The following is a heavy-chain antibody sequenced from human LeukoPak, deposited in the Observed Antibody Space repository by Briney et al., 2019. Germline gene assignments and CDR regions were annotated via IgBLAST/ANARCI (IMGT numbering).Heavy chain of an antibody. CDR1: GFTFSSYA. V-gene: IGHV3-23*01. J-gene: IGHJ1*01. Sequence: GGSLRLSCAASGFTFSSYAMSWVRQAPGKGLEWVSAISGSGGSTYYADSVKGRFTISRDNSKNTLYLQMNSLRAEDTAVYYCAKDGDVAVVAAIYFQHWGQGTLVTVSS. CDR2: ISGSGGST. CDR3: AKDGDVAVVAAIYFQH. D-gene: IGHD2-15*01.